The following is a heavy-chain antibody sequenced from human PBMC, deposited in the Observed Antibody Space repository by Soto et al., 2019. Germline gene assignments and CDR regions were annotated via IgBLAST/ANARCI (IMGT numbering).Heavy chain of an antibody. D-gene: IGHD3-9*01. CDR1: GYTFTRYY. J-gene: IGHJ6*02. CDR2: INPSGGST. CDR3: ARRFDSLSYGMDV. Sequence: ASAKVSCKASGYTFTRYYMHWVRQAPGQGLEWMGIINPSGGSTSYAQKFQGRVTLTRDTSTSTVYMQLSSLRSEDTAIYYCARRFDSLSYGMDVWGQGTTVTVSS. V-gene: IGHV1-46*01.